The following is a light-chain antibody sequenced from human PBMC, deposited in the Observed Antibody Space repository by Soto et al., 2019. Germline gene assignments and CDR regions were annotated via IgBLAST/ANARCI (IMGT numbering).Light chain of an antibody. Sequence: SVLTQPPSVSAAPGQKVTISCSGSSSNIGSISVSWYQQVPGTAPKLLIYDNNKRPSGIPDRFSGSKSGTSATLDITGLQTGDEADYYCGTWDTSLSAGVFGGGTKLTVL. CDR3: GTWDTSLSAGV. V-gene: IGLV1-51*01. CDR1: SSNIGSIS. CDR2: DNN. J-gene: IGLJ2*01.